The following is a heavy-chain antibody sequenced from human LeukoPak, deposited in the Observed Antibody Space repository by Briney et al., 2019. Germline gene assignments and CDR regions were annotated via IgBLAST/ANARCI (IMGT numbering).Heavy chain of an antibody. Sequence: PSETLSLTCTVSGGSISSGSYYWSWIRQPAGKGLKWIGRIYTSGSTNYNPSLKSRVTISVDTSKNQFSLKLSSVTAADTAVYYCARDRGGGYVWDYWGQGTLVTVSS. D-gene: IGHD3-16*01. J-gene: IGHJ4*02. V-gene: IGHV4-61*02. CDR1: GGSISSGSYY. CDR2: IYTSGST. CDR3: ARDRGGGYVWDY.